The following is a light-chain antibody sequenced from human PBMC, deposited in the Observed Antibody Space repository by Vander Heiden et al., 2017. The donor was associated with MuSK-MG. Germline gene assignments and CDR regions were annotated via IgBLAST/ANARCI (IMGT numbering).Light chain of an antibody. CDR3: QQEDEAPKT. V-gene: IGKV4-1*01. J-gene: IGKJ1*01. CDR1: QSGLYTSNTQSR. Sequence: DIVMTQYPDSLAVSLGDRATLNCKSSQSGLYTSNTQSRIAWYQQKPGQPPKLLISWTSNRGFGVPDRFSGRRPGTDFTLTIRTRQAEAVGTYYCQQEDEAPKTFGQRTTVEGK. CDR2: WTS.